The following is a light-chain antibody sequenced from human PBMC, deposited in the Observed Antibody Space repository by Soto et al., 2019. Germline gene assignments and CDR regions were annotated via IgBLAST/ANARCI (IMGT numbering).Light chain of an antibody. CDR2: DAS. J-gene: IGKJ1*01. Sequence: EIVLTQSPATLSLSPGERATLSCRASQSVYTYLAWYQQKPGQAPRLLIYDASKRATGIPASFSGSGSGTDSTLTISSLESEDFAVYYCQQRTNWPPTWTFGEGTKVEIK. CDR1: QSVYTY. CDR3: QQRTNWPPTWT. V-gene: IGKV3-11*01.